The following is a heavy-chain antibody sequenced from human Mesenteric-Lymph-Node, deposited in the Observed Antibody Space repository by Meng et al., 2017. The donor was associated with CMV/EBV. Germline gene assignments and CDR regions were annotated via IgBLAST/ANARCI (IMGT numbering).Heavy chain of an antibody. J-gene: IGHJ6*02. D-gene: IGHD3-9*01. CDR3: ARDGYYDILTGAPSPYYYYGMDV. CDR2: IYYSGST. Sequence: SETLSLTCTVSGGSISSSSYYWGWIRQPPGKGLEWIGSIYYSGSTYYNPSLKSRVTISVDTSKNQFSLKLSSVTAADTAVYYCARDGYYDILTGAPSPYYYYGMDVWGQGTTVTVSS. CDR1: GGSISSSSYY. V-gene: IGHV4-39*07.